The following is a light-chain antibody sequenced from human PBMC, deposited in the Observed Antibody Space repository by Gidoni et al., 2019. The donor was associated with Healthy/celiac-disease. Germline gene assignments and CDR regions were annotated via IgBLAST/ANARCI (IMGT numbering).Light chain of an antibody. V-gene: IGKV1-6*01. CDR3: LQDYNYPRT. CDR1: QGIRNE. CDR2: AAS. Sequence: AIQMTQSPSSLSASVGDRVTITCRASQGIRNELGWYQQKPGKAPKLLIYAASSLQSGVPSRFSGSGSGTDFTITISSLQPEDFATYYWLQDYNYPRTFGQGTKVEIK. J-gene: IGKJ1*01.